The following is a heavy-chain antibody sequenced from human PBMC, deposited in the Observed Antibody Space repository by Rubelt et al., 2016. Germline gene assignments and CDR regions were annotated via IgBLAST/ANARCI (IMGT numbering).Heavy chain of an antibody. V-gene: IGHV1-2*06. CDR2: INPNGGGT. CDR3: GRVPSFTSRGDS. CDR1: GYTFTDYC. Sequence: QVQLVQSGAEVRKPGASVKVSCKASGYTFTDYCIHWVRQAPGQGLEWMGRINPNGGGTNFAQRFQGRVTMTRETSMSTAYMELGSLGLGETAGYYWGRVPSFTSRGDSWGQGTLVTVSS. D-gene: IGHD2-2*01. J-gene: IGHJ4*02.